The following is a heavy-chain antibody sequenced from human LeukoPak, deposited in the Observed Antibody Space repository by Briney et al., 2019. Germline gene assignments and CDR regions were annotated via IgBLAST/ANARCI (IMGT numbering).Heavy chain of an antibody. J-gene: IGHJ5*02. CDR3: ARGYPDYGDYIGWFDP. V-gene: IGHV4-38-2*02. Sequence: SETESLTCTVSGYSISSGYYWGGIRQPPGKGLDWIGSIYHSGSTYYNPSLKSRVTISVDTSKNQFSLKLSSVTAADTAVYYCARGYPDYGDYIGWFDPWGQGTLVTVSS. D-gene: IGHD4-17*01. CDR2: IYHSGST. CDR1: GYSISSGYY.